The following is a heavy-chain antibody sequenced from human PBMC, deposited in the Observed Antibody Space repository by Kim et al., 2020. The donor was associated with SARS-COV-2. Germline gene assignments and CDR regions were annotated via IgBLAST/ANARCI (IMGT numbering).Heavy chain of an antibody. CDR3: ARARITMVRGVRPFDY. V-gene: IGHV4-34*01. CDR1: GGSFSGYY. CDR2: INHSGST. J-gene: IGHJ4*02. D-gene: IGHD3-10*01. Sequence: SETLSLTCAVYGGSFSGYYWSWIRQPPGKVLEWIGEINHSGSTNYNPSLKSRVTISVDTSKNQFSLKLSSLTAADTAVYYCARARITMVRGVRPFDYWGQGTLVTVSS.